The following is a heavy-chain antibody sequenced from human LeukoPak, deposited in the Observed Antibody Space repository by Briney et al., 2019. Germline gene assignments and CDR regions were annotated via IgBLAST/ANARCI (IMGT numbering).Heavy chain of an antibody. CDR1: GYTFTSYG. J-gene: IGHJ6*04. D-gene: IGHD2/OR15-2a*01. CDR3: ARDRVLLYYYGTDV. CDR2: IKAGNGNT. Sequence: ASVKVSCTASGYTFTSYGMHWVRQAPGQRLEWIGWIKAGNGNTKYAQKFQGRVTITRDTSASTAYMELSSLRSEDTAVYYCARDRVLLYYYGTDVWRKGTAVSVPS. V-gene: IGHV1-3*01.